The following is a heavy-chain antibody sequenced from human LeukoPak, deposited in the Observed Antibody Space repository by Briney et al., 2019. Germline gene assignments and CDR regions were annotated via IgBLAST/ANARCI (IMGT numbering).Heavy chain of an antibody. Sequence: PGGSLRLSCAASGFTFTTYWMSWVRQAPGKGLEWVANINQDGTEKYYVDSVRGRFTISRDNAKKSLYLQMNSPRAEDTAVYYCARDPARYGDYGLLDYWGQGTLVTVSS. CDR3: ARDPARYGDYGLLDY. D-gene: IGHD4-17*01. J-gene: IGHJ4*02. CDR1: GFTFTTYW. CDR2: INQDGTEK. V-gene: IGHV3-7*01.